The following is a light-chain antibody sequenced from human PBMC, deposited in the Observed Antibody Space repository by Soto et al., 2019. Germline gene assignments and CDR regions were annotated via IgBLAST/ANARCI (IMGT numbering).Light chain of an antibody. J-gene: IGKJ3*01. CDR3: QQFGSSPGFT. CDR2: AAS. V-gene: IGKV3-20*01. Sequence: EIVLTQSPGTLSLSPGERATLSCRASQSINNRYLAWYQQKPCQAPRLLIYAASSRATGIPDRFSGSGSGTDFTLPISRLEPEDFAVYYCQQFGSSPGFTFGPGTKVDIK. CDR1: QSINNRY.